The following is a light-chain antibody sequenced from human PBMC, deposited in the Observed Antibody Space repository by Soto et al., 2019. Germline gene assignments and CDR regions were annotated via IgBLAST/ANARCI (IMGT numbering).Light chain of an antibody. Sequence: EIVLTQSPATLSLSPGERATLSCRASPSVTNDLAWYQQKPGQAPRLVIYGAFNRDTGIPARFSGSGSGTDFTLTINCLEPEDCAAYYCQQRNIWPPVTFGEGTRMEL. CDR1: PSVTND. V-gene: IGKV3-11*01. CDR2: GAF. J-gene: IGKJ5*01. CDR3: QQRNIWPPVT.